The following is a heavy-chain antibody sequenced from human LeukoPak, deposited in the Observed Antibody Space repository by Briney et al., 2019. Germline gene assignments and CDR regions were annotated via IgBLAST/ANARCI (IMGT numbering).Heavy chain of an antibody. CDR2: IYYSGST. D-gene: IGHD3-16*01. CDR1: GGSISSYY. CDR3: ARLGDGDYYYYGMDV. Sequence: SETLSLTCTVPGGSISSYYWSWIRQPPGKGLEWIGYIYYSGSTNYNPSLKSRVTISVDTSKNQFSLKLSSVTAADTAVYYCARLGDGDYYYYGMDVWGQGTTVTVSS. J-gene: IGHJ6*02. V-gene: IGHV4-59*08.